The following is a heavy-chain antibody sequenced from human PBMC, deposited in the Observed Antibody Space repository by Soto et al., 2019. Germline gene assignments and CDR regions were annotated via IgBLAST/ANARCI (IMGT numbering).Heavy chain of an antibody. CDR3: ARRPRYYGSGSDKNWFDP. Sequence: QVQLVQSGAEVKKPGSSVKVSCKASGGTFSSYAISWVRQAPGQGLEWMGGIIPIFGTANYAQKFQGRVTITADESTSTAYMEQSSLRSEDTAVYYCARRPRYYGSGSDKNWFDPWGQGTLVTVSS. D-gene: IGHD3-10*01. V-gene: IGHV1-69*01. J-gene: IGHJ5*02. CDR1: GGTFSSYA. CDR2: IIPIFGTA.